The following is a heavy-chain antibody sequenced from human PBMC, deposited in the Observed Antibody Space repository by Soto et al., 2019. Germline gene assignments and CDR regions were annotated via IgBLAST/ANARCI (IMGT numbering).Heavy chain of an antibody. J-gene: IGHJ6*03. Sequence: ASVEVSCKASGCTFSSYEINWVRQATGQGLEWMGWMNPNSGNTGYAQKFQGRVTMTRNTSISTAYMELSSLRSEDTAVYYCARTGTHYYYYMDVWGKGTTVTVSS. V-gene: IGHV1-8*01. CDR2: MNPNSGNT. CDR1: GCTFSSYE. CDR3: ARTGTHYYYYMDV. D-gene: IGHD1-1*01.